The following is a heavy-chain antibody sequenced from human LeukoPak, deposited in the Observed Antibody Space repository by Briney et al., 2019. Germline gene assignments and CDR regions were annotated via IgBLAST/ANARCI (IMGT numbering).Heavy chain of an antibody. J-gene: IGHJ6*02. CDR3: ARDTYSSGWYYYGMDV. D-gene: IGHD6-19*01. V-gene: IGHV1-18*01. CDR1: GYTFTSYG. Sequence: ASVKVSCKASGYTFTSYGISWVRQAPGLGLEWMGWISAYNGNTNYAQKLQGRVTMTTDTSTSTAYMELRSLRSDDTAVYCCARDTYSSGWYYYGMDVWGQGTTVTVSS. CDR2: ISAYNGNT.